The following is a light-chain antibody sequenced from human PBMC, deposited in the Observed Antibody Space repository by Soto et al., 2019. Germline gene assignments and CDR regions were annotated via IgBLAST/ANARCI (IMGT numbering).Light chain of an antibody. Sequence: DIQMTQSPSILSASVGDSVTITCRASQSITNYLNWYQQKPGKAPKVVIYAASILQSGVPSRFSGSGSGTDFTLTISSLQPEDFATYYCQQSYNTPRTFGQGTKV. CDR3: QQSYNTPRT. CDR1: QSITNY. J-gene: IGKJ1*01. V-gene: IGKV1-39*01. CDR2: AAS.